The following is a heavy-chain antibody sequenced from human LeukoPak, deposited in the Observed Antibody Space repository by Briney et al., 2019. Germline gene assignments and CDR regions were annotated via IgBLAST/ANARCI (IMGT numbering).Heavy chain of an antibody. CDR2: ISSSSSYI. CDR3: ARDLSGSYYLYYYYYMDV. CDR1: GFTFSSYS. J-gene: IGHJ6*03. Sequence: GGSLRLSCAASGFTFSSYSMNWVRQAPGKGLEWVSSISSSSSYIYYADSVKGRFTISRDNAKNSLYLQMNSLRAEDTAVYYCARDLSGSYYLYYYYYMDVWGKGTTVTVSS. D-gene: IGHD1-26*01. V-gene: IGHV3-21*01.